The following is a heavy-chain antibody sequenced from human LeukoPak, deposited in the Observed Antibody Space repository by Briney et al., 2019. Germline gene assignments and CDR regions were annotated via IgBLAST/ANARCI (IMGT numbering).Heavy chain of an antibody. D-gene: IGHD5-12*01. J-gene: IGHJ4*02. CDR1: GGSISSSSYY. V-gene: IGHV4-39*02. CDR2: IYYTGKT. Sequence: PSETLSLTCTVSGGSISSSSYYWGWIRQPPGKGLEWIGSIYYTGKTHYNPSLESRVSISVDMSKNQFSLKLSSVTAADTAVYYCARERYGGFDPENFDYWGQGTLVTVSS. CDR3: ARERYGGFDPENFDY.